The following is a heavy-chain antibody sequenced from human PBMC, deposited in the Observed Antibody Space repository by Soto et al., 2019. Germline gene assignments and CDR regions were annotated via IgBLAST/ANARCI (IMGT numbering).Heavy chain of an antibody. CDR1: GFTFDDFA. Sequence: QLVESGGGLVQPGRSLRLSCAASGFTFDDFAMHWVRQAPGKGLEWISGINWNSGDIDYADSVRGRFTISRDNAKNALYLQMTSVRAEDAAFYYCVKDFGASGAYWYFVLWGRGTLVTVSS. CDR3: VKDFGASGAYWYFVL. CDR2: INWNSGDI. D-gene: IGHD2-8*02. J-gene: IGHJ2*01. V-gene: IGHV3-9*01.